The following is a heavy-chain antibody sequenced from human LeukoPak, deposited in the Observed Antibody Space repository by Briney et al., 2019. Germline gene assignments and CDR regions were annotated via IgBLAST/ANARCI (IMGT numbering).Heavy chain of an antibody. CDR3: SRDVGSGTEYLQH. V-gene: IGHV3-74*01. CDR2: INSDESIT. CDR1: GFTFSSSW. D-gene: IGHD1-26*01. Sequence: PGGSLRLSCAASGFTFSSSWMYWVRQAPGKGLVWVSRINSDESITTYADSVRGRFTISRDNSKNTLYLQMSSLRVEDTAVYYCSRDVGSGTEYLQHWGQGTLVSVPS. J-gene: IGHJ1*01.